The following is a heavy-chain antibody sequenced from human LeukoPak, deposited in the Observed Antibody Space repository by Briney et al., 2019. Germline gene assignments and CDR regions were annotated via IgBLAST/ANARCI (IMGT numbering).Heavy chain of an antibody. J-gene: IGHJ4*02. CDR3: AKYYYDSSGYSSRGGGGFDY. CDR1: GGTFSSYA. V-gene: IGHV1-69*05. CDR2: IIPIFGTA. Sequence: SVKVSCKASGGTFSSYAISWVRQAPGQGLEWMGGIIPIFGTANYAQKFQGRVTITTDESTSTAYMELSSLRSEDTAVSYCAKYYYDSSGYSSRGGGGFDYWGQGTLVTVSS. D-gene: IGHD3-22*01.